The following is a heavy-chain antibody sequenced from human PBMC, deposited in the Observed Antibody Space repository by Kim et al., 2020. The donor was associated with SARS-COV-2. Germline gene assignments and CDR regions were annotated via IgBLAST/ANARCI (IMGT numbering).Heavy chain of an antibody. CDR2: ISYDGSNK. Sequence: GGSLRLSCAASGFTFSSYAMHWVHQAPGKGLEWVAVISYDGSNKYYADSVKGRFTISRDNSKNTLYLQMNSLRAEDTAVYYCARDLWSTMIVVVNCLGYWGQGTLVTVSS. D-gene: IGHD3-22*01. V-gene: IGHV3-30*04. CDR3: ARDLWSTMIVVVNCLGY. J-gene: IGHJ4*02. CDR1: GFTFSSYA.